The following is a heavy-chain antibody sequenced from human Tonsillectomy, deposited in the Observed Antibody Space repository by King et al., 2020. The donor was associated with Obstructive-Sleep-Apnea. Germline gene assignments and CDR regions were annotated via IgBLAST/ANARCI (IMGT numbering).Heavy chain of an antibody. Sequence: VQLVESGGGLVKPGGSLRLSCAASGFTFSGYYMSWIRQAPGKGLEWVSYISTTGITIYYADSVKGRFTISRDNAKNSLYLQMNSLRAEDTAVYYCARSPRQWLDFNWIDPWGQGTLVTVSS. CDR1: GFTFSGYY. D-gene: IGHD6-19*01. J-gene: IGHJ5*02. CDR3: ARSPRQWLDFNWIDP. V-gene: IGHV3-11*01. CDR2: ISTTGITI.